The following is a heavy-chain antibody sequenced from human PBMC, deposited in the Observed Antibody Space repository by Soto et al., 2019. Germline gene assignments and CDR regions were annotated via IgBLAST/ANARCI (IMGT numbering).Heavy chain of an antibody. V-gene: IGHV4-59*08. CDR2: IYYSGIT. CDR3: AGHPGYYDILTGYTTYYFDS. Sequence: PSENVSLTCTVSGGCSSRYCWSWVRQRPGKGLGWIGYIYYSGITNYNPSLKSRVTISVDTSKNQFSLKLSSVTAADTAVYYCAGHPGYYDILTGYTTYYFDSWGQGILVT. CDR1: GGCSSRYC. J-gene: IGHJ4*02. D-gene: IGHD3-9*01.